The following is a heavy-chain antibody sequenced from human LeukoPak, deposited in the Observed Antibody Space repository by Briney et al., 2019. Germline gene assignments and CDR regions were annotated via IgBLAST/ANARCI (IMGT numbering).Heavy chain of an antibody. CDR3: AKGTYGSGWTD. CDR2: LYSGGDT. D-gene: IGHD6-19*01. CDR1: GFTVSSSY. Sequence: GGSLRLSCAVSGFTVSSSYMSWVRQAPGKGLEWVSVLYSGGDTYYADSVKGRFTISRDNSKNTLYLQMNSLRAEDTAVYYCAKGTYGSGWTDWGQGTLVTVSS. V-gene: IGHV3-53*01. J-gene: IGHJ4*02.